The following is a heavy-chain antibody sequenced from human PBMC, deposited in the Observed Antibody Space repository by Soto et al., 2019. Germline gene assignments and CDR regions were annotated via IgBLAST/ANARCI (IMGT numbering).Heavy chain of an antibody. CDR2: IHPSDGSK. V-gene: IGHV1-46*01. J-gene: IGHJ4*02. CDR3: AKSIKEGGMTVRGADY. Sequence: QVQLVQSGAEVQEPGASVRVSCKASGYTFTRYYIHWVRQAPGQGLEWMGIIHPSDGSKKYAQKFQGRVTLTRDTSTSTVYMELNSLRSDDTAVYYCAKSIKEGGMTVRGADYWGQGTLLTVSS. CDR1: GYTFTRYY. D-gene: IGHD6-6*01.